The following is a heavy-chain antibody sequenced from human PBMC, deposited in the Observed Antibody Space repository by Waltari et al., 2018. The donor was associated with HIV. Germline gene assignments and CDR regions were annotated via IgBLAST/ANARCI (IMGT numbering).Heavy chain of an antibody. CDR2: IWHDETNK. J-gene: IGHJ4*02. V-gene: IGHV3-30*18. D-gene: IGHD6-6*01. Sequence: QVQLVESGGGVVQPGRSLSLSCAASGFTFSRFGMHWVRQAPGKGLEWVAVIWHDETNKYYADSVTGRFTISRDNSMNTLYLQMNSLRAEDTAMYYCAKEDSSSSDPHYFDYWGQGTLVTVSS. CDR1: GFTFSRFG. CDR3: AKEDSSSSDPHYFDY.